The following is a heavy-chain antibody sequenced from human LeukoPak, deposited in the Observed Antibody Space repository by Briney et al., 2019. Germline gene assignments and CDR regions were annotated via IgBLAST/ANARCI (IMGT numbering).Heavy chain of an antibody. J-gene: IGHJ4*02. V-gene: IGHV3-7*03. D-gene: IGHD5-24*01. Sequence: GGSLRLSCAASGFMFSSNWMSWVRLAPGKGLEWVANIKEDGTETYYVDSVKGRFTISGDNGKKSLYLQMNSLRVEDTAVYYCAKEGRSLQTYWGQGTLVTVSS. CDR2: IKEDGTET. CDR3: AKEGRSLQTY. CDR1: GFMFSSNW.